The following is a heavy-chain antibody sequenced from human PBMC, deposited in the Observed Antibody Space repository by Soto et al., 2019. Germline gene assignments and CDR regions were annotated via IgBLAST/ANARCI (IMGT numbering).Heavy chain of an antibody. J-gene: IGHJ4*02. CDR3: AHTMAPRIFDY. V-gene: IGHV2-5*02. CDR1: GFSLITSGVC. Sequence: QITLKKAGPTLVKPTQPLTLTGSFSGFSLITSGVCVGWIRQPPGKALEWLALIYWDDDKGYSTSLKSRITITKDTSRNPEVLTRTNMDPADTATYYCAHTMAPRIFDYWGQGTLVTVSS. CDR2: IYWDDDK.